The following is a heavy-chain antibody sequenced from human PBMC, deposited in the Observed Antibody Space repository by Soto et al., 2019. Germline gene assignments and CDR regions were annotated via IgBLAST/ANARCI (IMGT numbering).Heavy chain of an antibody. CDR3: ARGRDYGGNSVYYYYGMDV. CDR1: GGSIISGGYS. J-gene: IGHJ6*02. V-gene: IGHV4-30-2*01. Sequence: SETLSLTCAVSGGSIISGGYSFTCIRQPPWNGLEWIGYIYHSGSTYYNPSLKSRVTISVDRSKNQFSLKLSSVTAADTAVYYCARGRDYGGNSVYYYYGMDVWGQGTTVTVSS. CDR2: IYHSGST. D-gene: IGHD4-17*01.